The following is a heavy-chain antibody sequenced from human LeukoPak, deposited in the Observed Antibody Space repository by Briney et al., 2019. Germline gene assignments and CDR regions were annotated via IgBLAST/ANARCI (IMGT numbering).Heavy chain of an antibody. CDR2: ISSNGGST. CDR1: GFTFSSYA. CDR3: VKGRRAQRGFDY. V-gene: IGHV3-64D*06. J-gene: IGHJ4*02. Sequence: PGGSLRLSCSASGFTFSSYAMHWVRQAPGKGLEYVSAISSNGGSTYYADSVKGRFTISRDNSKNTLYLQMSSLRAEGTVVYYCVKGRRAQRGFDYWGQGTLVTVSS.